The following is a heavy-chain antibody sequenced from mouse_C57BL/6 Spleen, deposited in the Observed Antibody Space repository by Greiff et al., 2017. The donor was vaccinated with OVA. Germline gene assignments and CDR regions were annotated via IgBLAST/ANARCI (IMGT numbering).Heavy chain of an antibody. CDR1: GYAFSSSW. D-gene: IGHD2-2*01. V-gene: IGHV1-82*01. CDR2: IYPGDGAT. Sequence: QVQLQQSGPELVKPGASVKISCKASGYAFSSSWMNWVKQRPGKGLEWIGRIYPGDGATNYNGKFKGKATLTADKSSSTAYMQLSSLTSEDSAVYFCAMVPLMDYWGQGTSVTVSS. J-gene: IGHJ4*01. CDR3: AMVPLMDY.